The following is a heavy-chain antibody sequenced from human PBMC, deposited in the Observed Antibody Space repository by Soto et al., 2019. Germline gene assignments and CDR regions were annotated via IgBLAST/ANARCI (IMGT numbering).Heavy chain of an antibody. D-gene: IGHD3-16*01. CDR2: ISYDGSNK. Sequence: PGGSLRLSCAASGFTFSSYGMHWVRQAPGKGLEWVAVISYDGSNKYYADSVKGRFTISRDNSKNTLYLQMNSLRAEDTAVYYCAKEGYYDYVWGSHPGAFAISGQGTMVTVSS. CDR3: AKEGYYDYVWGSHPGAFAI. V-gene: IGHV3-30*18. J-gene: IGHJ3*02. CDR1: GFTFSSYG.